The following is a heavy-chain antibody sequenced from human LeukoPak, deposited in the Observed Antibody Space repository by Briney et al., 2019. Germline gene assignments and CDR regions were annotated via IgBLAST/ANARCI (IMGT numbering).Heavy chain of an antibody. Sequence: ASVKVSCKASGYTFTGYYIHWVRLAPGQGLEWMGWINPNSGGTNYAQKFQGRVTMTRDTSISTAYMELSRLRSDDTAVYYCARGSRGYCSSTSCYEGEEDYFDYWGQGTLVTVSS. CDR3: ARGSRGYCSSTSCYEGEEDYFDY. V-gene: IGHV1-2*02. J-gene: IGHJ4*02. D-gene: IGHD2-2*03. CDR2: INPNSGGT. CDR1: GYTFTGYY.